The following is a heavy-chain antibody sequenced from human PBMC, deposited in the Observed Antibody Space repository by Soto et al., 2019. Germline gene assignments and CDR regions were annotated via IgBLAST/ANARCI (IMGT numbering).Heavy chain of an antibody. Sequence: EVQLVESGGGLVQPGGSLRLSCAASGLTFSGYWMHWVRQAPGKGLLWVSRINSDGSTTNYADSVKGRFTISRDNAENTLFLQMNSLRAEDTAVYYCLRAISGSSRLDWGQGTLVTVSS. CDR1: GLTFSGYW. CDR2: INSDGSTT. V-gene: IGHV3-74*01. D-gene: IGHD1-26*01. J-gene: IGHJ4*02. CDR3: LRAISGSSRLD.